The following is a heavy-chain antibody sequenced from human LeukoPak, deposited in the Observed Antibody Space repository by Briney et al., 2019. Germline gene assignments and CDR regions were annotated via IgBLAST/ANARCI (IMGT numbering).Heavy chain of an antibody. V-gene: IGHV4-39*01. CDR1: GGSISSNSCY. J-gene: IGHJ4*02. Sequence: PSETLSLTCTVSGGSISSNSCYWGWIRQPPGKGLEWLGSIYYSGTTYYNPSLKSRVTISVDTSKNQFSLKLRSVTAADTAVYYCARQLFGAGMDTFDYWGQGTLVTVSS. CDR3: ARQLFGAGMDTFDY. D-gene: IGHD3-10*01. CDR2: IYYSGTT.